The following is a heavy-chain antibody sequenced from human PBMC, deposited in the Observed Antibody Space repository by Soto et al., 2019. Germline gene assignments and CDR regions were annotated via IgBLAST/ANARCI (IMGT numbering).Heavy chain of an antibody. D-gene: IGHD3-22*01. V-gene: IGHV1-18*01. CDR3: ARDRSRLAMIVVVPFDP. CDR1: VYTFTSYG. Sequence: QVQLVQSGAEVKKPGASVKVSCKATVYTFTSYGISWVRRAPGQGLEWMGWISAYNGNTNYAQKLQGRVTMTTDTSTSTAYMELRSLRSDDTAVYYCARDRSRLAMIVVVPFDPWGQGTLVTVSS. J-gene: IGHJ5*02. CDR2: ISAYNGNT.